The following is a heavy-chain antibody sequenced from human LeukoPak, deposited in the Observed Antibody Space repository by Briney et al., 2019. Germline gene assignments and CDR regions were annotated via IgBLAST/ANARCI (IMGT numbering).Heavy chain of an antibody. Sequence: SETLSLTCSVSGGSISNYYWSWIRQPPGKGLEWIGSVYYSGSTNYNPSLKSRATISEDTSKKQFSLKLSSVTAADTAVYYCARAGYDTSGFWYFDLWGRGTLVTVSS. CDR1: GGSISNYY. V-gene: IGHV4-59*01. CDR3: ARAGYDTSGFWYFDL. J-gene: IGHJ2*01. D-gene: IGHD3-22*01. CDR2: VYYSGST.